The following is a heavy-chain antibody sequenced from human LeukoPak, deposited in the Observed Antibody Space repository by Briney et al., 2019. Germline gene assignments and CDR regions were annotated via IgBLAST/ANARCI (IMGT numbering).Heavy chain of an antibody. D-gene: IGHD3-10*01. J-gene: IGHJ3*02. CDR1: GYTFTSYG. Sequence: GASVKVSCKASGYTFTSYGISWVRQAPGQGLEWMGWISAYNGNTNYAQKLQGRVTMTTDTSTSTAYMELRSLRSDDTAVYYCARVPNLWFGELFSPGRGKWRAFDIWGQGTMVTVSS. V-gene: IGHV1-18*01. CDR2: ISAYNGNT. CDR3: ARVPNLWFGELFSPGRGKWRAFDI.